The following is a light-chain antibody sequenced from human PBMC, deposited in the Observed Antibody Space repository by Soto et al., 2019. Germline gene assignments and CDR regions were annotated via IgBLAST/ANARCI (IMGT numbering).Light chain of an antibody. CDR1: SSDVGSYNL. J-gene: IGLJ1*01. Sequence: QSALTQPASVSGSPRQSITISSTGTSSDVGSYNLVSWYQQHPGKAPKLMIYEGSKRPSGVSNRFSGSKSGNTASLTVSGLQAEDEADYYCCSYAGSTAFYVFGTGTKLTVL. CDR3: CSYAGSTAFYV. CDR2: EGS. V-gene: IGLV2-23*01.